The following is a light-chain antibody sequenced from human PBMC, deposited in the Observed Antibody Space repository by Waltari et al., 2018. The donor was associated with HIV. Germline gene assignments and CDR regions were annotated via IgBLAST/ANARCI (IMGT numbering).Light chain of an antibody. J-gene: IGLJ2*01. CDR3: QAWDSRSVV. CDR2: QDR. Sequence: SYELIQPPSVSVSPGQTASITCSGDKLGDKYACWYQQKPGQSPVLVIHQDRKRPSGFPERFSGSNSGNTAALTISGTQAMDEADYYCQAWDSRSVVFGGGTKLTVL. CDR1: KLGDKY. V-gene: IGLV3-1*01.